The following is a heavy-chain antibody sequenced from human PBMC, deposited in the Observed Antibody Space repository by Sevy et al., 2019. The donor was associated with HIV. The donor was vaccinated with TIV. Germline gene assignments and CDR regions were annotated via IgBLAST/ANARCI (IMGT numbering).Heavy chain of an antibody. D-gene: IGHD3-3*01. J-gene: IGHJ4*02. Sequence: VGSLRLSCAASGFTFSNYAMNWVRQAPGKGPEWVSSISAGGGSAYYADSVKGRFTVSRDNSKNTLFLQLNSLRAEDTAVYYCAKDPSRVLDRDYWGQGTLVTVSS. CDR2: ISAGGGSA. CDR3: AKDPSRVLDRDY. V-gene: IGHV3-23*01. CDR1: GFTFSNYA.